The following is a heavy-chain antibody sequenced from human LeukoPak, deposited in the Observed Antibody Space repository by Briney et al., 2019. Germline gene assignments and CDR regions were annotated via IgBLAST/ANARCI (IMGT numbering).Heavy chain of an antibody. CDR1: GFTLDDYG. CDR3: ARERGKYYDFWSGPWGAFDI. V-gene: IGHV3-20*04. CDR2: INWNGGST. J-gene: IGHJ3*02. Sequence: PGGSLRLSCAASGFTLDDYGMSWVRQAPGKGLEWVSGINWNGGSTGYADSVKGRFTISRDNAKNSLYLQMNSLRAEDTALYYCARERGKYYDFWSGPWGAFDIWGQGTMVTVSS. D-gene: IGHD3-3*01.